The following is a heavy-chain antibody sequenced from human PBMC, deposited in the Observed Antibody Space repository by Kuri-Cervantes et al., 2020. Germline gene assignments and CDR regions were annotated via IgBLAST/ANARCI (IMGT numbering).Heavy chain of an antibody. D-gene: IGHD5-18*01. J-gene: IGHJ4*02. Sequence: GGSLRLSCAASGFTFSNYGMSWVRQSPGKGLEWVSGISGSGGSTYYAGSVKGRFTISRDNSKNTLYLQMNSLRAEDTAVCYCARDWSEQLWPTFDYWGQGTLVTVSS. CDR3: ARDWSEQLWPTFDY. V-gene: IGHV3-23*01. CDR1: GFTFSNYG. CDR2: ISGSGGST.